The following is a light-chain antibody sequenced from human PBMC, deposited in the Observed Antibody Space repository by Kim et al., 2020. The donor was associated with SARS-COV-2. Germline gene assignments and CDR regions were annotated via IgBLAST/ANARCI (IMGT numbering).Light chain of an antibody. Sequence: AQGKTARITCGGNNIGSKSVHWYQQKPGQAPVLVIYYDSDRPSGIPERFSGSNSGNTATLTISRVEAGDEADYYCQVWDSSSDSYVFGTGTKVTVL. CDR1: NIGSKS. CDR3: QVWDSSSDSYV. V-gene: IGLV3-21*04. J-gene: IGLJ1*01. CDR2: YDS.